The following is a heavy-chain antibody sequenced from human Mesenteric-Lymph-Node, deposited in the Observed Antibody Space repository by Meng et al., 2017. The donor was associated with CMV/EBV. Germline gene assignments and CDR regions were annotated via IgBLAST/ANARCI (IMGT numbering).Heavy chain of an antibody. CDR2: IVVGSGNT. CDR1: GFTFSTSA. V-gene: IGHV1-58*01. J-gene: IGHJ3*02. Sequence: SVKVSCKASGFTFSTSAVQWVRQARGQHLEWIAWIVVGSGNTNSAQKFQERVTITRDMSTSTAYMELSSLRSEDTAVYYCAAEFAIRRSSWYSGFDIWGQGTMVTVSS. CDR3: AAEFAIRRSSWYSGFDI. D-gene: IGHD6-13*01.